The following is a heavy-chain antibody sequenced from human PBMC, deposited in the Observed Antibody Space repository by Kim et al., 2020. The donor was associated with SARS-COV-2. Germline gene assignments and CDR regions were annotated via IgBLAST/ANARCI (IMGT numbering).Heavy chain of an antibody. CDR2: ISSSSGYS. CDR1: GFTFSSYS. V-gene: IGHV3-21*01. CDR3: ARDGQFLEWLSPWDYYYSMDV. D-gene: IGHD3-3*01. Sequence: GGSLRLSCAASGFTFSSYSMNWVRLAPGKGLEWVSCISSSSGYSYYADSVKGRLTISRDNAKNSLYLQMNSLRADDTAVYYCARDGQFLEWLSPWDYYYSMDVWGQGTPVTLPS. J-gene: IGHJ6*03.